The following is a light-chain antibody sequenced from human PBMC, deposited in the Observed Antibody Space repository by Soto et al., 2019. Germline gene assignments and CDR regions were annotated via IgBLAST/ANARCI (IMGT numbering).Light chain of an antibody. Sequence: QSALTQPASVSGSHGRSITISCTGTSSDVGGYNYVSWYQQRPGKAPKLMIYEVSNRPSGVSNRFSGSKSGNTASLTISGLQAEDEADYYCSSYTSSSSVVFGGGTNLTVL. CDR3: SSYTSSSSVV. CDR1: SSDVGGYNY. J-gene: IGLJ2*01. CDR2: EVS. V-gene: IGLV2-14*01.